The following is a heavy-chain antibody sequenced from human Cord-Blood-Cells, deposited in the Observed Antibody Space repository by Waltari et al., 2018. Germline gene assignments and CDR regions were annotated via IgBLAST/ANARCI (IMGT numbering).Heavy chain of an antibody. Sequence: QVQLQESGPGLVKPSETLSLTCAVSGYSISSGYYWGWIRQPPGKGLEWIGSIYHSGSTYYNPSLKSRVTISVDTSKNQFSLKLSSVTAADTAMYYCARDRGYSGYDWYFDLWGRGTLVTVSS. CDR2: IYHSGST. J-gene: IGHJ2*01. CDR1: GYSISSGYY. D-gene: IGHD5-12*01. V-gene: IGHV4-38-2*02. CDR3: ARDRGYSGYDWYFDL.